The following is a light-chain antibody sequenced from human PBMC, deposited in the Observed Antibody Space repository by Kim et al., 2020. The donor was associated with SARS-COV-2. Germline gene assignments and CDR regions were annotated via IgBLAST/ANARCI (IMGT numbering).Light chain of an antibody. CDR1: QSVSSTY. CDR2: GAY. J-gene: IGKJ3*01. Sequence: PRERATLSCRASQSVSSTYLAWYHQKPGQAPRLLIYGAYSRATGIPDRFSGSGSGTDFTLTISRLEPEDFAVYYCQLFGSSPRFTFGPGTKVDIK. CDR3: QLFGSSPRFT. V-gene: IGKV3-20*01.